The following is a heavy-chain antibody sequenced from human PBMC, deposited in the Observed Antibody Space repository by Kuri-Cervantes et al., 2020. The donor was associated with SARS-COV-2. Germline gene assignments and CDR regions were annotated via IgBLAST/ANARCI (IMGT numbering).Heavy chain of an antibody. Sequence: GEFLKISCAATGITFSGSVMHWVRQASGKGLEWVGRIRSKANSYATAYAASVKGRFTISRDDSKNTAYLQMNSLKTEDTAVYYCTSQCPGDSSGYSFPGFDYWGQGTLVTVSS. CDR3: TSQCPGDSSGYSFPGFDY. J-gene: IGHJ4*02. CDR1: GITFSGSV. V-gene: IGHV3-73*01. CDR2: IRSKANSYAT. D-gene: IGHD3-22*01.